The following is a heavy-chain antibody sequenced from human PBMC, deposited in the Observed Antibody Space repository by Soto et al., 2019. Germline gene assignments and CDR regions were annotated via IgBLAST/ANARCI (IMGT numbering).Heavy chain of an antibody. D-gene: IGHD3-3*02. Sequence: SETLSLTCTVSGGSISSGGYYWSWIRQHPGKGLEWIGYIYYSGSTYYNPSLKSRVTISVDTSKNQFSLKLSSVTAADTAVYYCARATFLELSVGGMDVWGQGTTVTVFS. CDR1: GGSISSGGYY. CDR3: ARATFLELSVGGMDV. J-gene: IGHJ6*02. V-gene: IGHV4-31*03. CDR2: IYYSGST.